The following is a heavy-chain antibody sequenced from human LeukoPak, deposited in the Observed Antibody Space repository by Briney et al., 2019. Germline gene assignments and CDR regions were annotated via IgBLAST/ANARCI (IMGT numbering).Heavy chain of an antibody. Sequence: KAGVSLRLSCAASGFTFSSYSMNWVRQAPGKGLEWVSSISSSSSYIYYADSVKGRFTICRDNAKNSLYLQMNSLRAEDTAVYYCARVSDYYDSSGYYLDYWGQGTLVTVSS. CDR2: ISSSSSYI. D-gene: IGHD3-22*01. CDR3: ARVSDYYDSSGYYLDY. CDR1: GFTFSSYS. J-gene: IGHJ4*02. V-gene: IGHV3-21*01.